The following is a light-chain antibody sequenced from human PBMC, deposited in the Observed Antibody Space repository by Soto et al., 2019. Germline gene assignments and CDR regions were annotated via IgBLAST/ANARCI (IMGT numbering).Light chain of an antibody. V-gene: IGKV1-39*01. CDR2: TAF. J-gene: IGKJ1*01. CDR3: QQGYSTRWT. CDR1: QNIDNY. Sequence: DIQMTQSPLTLSASVGDRVTITCRASQNIDNYIKWYQHKPGRAPKLLIYTAFSLFSGVPSRFSGSGSGTDFTLTISSLEPDDFATYYCQQGYSTRWTFGQGTKVEIK.